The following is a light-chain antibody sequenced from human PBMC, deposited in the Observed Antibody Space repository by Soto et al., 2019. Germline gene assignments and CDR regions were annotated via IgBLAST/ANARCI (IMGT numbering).Light chain of an antibody. J-gene: IGKJ5*01. V-gene: IGKV1-5*01. CDR3: QHYNNYLIN. CDR2: DAS. CDR1: QIISSR. Sequence: QTPSTLSALVGGIVIITCRASQIISSRLAWYQQKPGKAPKLLIFDASSLEGGVPSRFSGSGSETEFTLTISSLQPDDFATYYCQHYNNYLINFGQGTRREI.